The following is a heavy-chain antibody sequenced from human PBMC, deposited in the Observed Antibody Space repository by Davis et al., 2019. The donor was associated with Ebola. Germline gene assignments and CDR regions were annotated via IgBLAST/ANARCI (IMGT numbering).Heavy chain of an antibody. J-gene: IGHJ6*02. V-gene: IGHV4-59*11. CDR3: ARQPRSTRSPEYYHGLDV. Sequence: PSETLSLTRAVSRGSISSHFWSWIRQSPGQGLEWIGSIFYTGSTNLNPSLRSRVTLSVDRPKNQFSLNLTSVTAADTAVYFCARQPRSTRSPEYYHGLDVWGQGTTVVVSS. CDR1: RGSISSHF. D-gene: IGHD3-16*01. CDR2: IFYTGST.